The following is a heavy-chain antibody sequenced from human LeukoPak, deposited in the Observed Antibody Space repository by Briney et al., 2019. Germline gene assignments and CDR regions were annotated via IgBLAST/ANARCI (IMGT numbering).Heavy chain of an antibody. J-gene: IGHJ5*02. V-gene: IGHV4-61*01. CDR2: IYYSGST. Sequence: SETLSLTCTVSGGSVSSGSYYWRWIRQPPGTGLEWIGYIYYSGSTNYNPSLKSRVTISVDTSKNQSSLKLSSVTAADTAVYYCARDNLGGWFDPWGQGTLVTVSS. CDR3: ARDNLGGWFDP. CDR1: GGSVSSGSYY.